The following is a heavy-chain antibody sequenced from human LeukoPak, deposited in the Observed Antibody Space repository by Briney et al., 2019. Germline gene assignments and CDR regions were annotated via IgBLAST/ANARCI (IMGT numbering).Heavy chain of an antibody. V-gene: IGHV3-21*01. Sequence: GGSLRLSCAASGFTFSSYSMNWVRQAPGKGLEWVSSISSSSSYIYYADSVKGRFTISRDNAKNSLHLQMNSLRAEDTAVYYCARARFPYSSGYYAFYWGQGTLVTVSS. J-gene: IGHJ4*02. D-gene: IGHD3-22*01. CDR3: ARARFPYSSGYYAFY. CDR2: ISSSSSYI. CDR1: GFTFSSYS.